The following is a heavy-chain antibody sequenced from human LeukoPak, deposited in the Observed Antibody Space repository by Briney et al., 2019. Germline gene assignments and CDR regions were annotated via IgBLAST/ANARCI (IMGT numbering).Heavy chain of an antibody. D-gene: IGHD2-2*01. Sequence: GGSLRLSCAASGFTFSNAWMSWVRQAPGKGLEWVGRIKSKTDGGTTDYAAPVKGRFTISRDDSKNTLYLQMNSLRAEDTAVYYCAKGRYSTSSFTDYWGQGTLVTVSS. CDR3: AKGRYSTSSFTDY. J-gene: IGHJ4*02. CDR1: GFTFSNAW. CDR2: IKSKTDGGTT. V-gene: IGHV3-15*01.